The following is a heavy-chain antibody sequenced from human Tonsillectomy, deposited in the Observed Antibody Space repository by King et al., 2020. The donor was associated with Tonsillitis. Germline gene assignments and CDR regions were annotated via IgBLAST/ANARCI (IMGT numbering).Heavy chain of an antibody. CDR3: AGAGRYYFYY. J-gene: IGHJ4*02. V-gene: IGHV4-4*02. D-gene: IGHD1-14*01. Sequence: QLQESGPGLVKPSGTLSLTCAVSGGSISSSNWWSWVRQPPGKGLEWIGEIFHSGSTTYNPSPKSRVTISVDKSKNHFSLKLTAVIAADTAVYYCAGAGRYYFYYWGQGTLVTVSS. CDR1: GGSISSSNW. CDR2: IFHSGST.